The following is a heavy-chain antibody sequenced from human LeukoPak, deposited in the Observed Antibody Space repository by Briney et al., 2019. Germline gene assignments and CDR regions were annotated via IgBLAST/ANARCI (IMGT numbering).Heavy chain of an antibody. J-gene: IGHJ5*02. V-gene: IGHV4-38-2*02. Sequence: SETLSLTCTVSGYSISSGYYWGWIRQPPGKGLEWIGSIYHSGSTYYNPSLKSRVTISVDTSKNQFSLKLSSVTAADTAVYYCARDMGYHDSSGYRNWFDPWGQGSLVIVSS. CDR2: IYHSGST. CDR3: ARDMGYHDSSGYRNWFDP. CDR1: GYSISSGYY. D-gene: IGHD3-22*01.